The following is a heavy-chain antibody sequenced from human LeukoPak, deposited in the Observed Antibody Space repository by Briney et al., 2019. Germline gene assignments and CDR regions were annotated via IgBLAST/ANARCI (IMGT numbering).Heavy chain of an antibody. CDR2: IYSGGST. V-gene: IGHV3-53*01. D-gene: IGHD3-22*01. Sequence: SGGSLRLSCAASGFTVSSNYMSWVRQAPGKGLEWVSVIYSGGSTYYADSVKGRFTISRDNSKNTLYLQMNSLRAEDTAVYYCARASWYYYDSSGYYPPFDYWGQGTLVTVSS. CDR3: ARASWYYYDSSGYYPPFDY. J-gene: IGHJ4*02. CDR1: GFTVSSNY.